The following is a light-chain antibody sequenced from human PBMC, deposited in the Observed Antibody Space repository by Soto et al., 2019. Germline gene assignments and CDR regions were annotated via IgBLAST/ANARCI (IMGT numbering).Light chain of an antibody. J-gene: IGKJ1*01. V-gene: IGKV1-5*03. CDR3: VQYNSYSPWT. CDR2: KAS. CDR1: QSISSW. Sequence: DIQMTQSPSTLSASVGDRVTITCRASQSISSWLAWYQQKPGKAPKLLIYKASSLESGVPSRFSGSGSGTECTLTISSLQPDEFATYYCVQYNSYSPWTFGQGTKVEIK.